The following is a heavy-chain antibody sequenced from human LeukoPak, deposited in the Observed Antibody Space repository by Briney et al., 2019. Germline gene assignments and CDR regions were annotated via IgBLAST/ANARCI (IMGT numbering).Heavy chain of an antibody. Sequence: SVKVSCKASGGTFSSYAISWVRQAPGQGLEWMGGIIPIFGTANYAQKFQGRVTITTDESTSTAYMELSSLRSEDTAVYYCASVVLWFGELASYYMDVWGKGTTVTVSS. J-gene: IGHJ6*03. D-gene: IGHD3-10*01. CDR2: IIPIFGTA. CDR1: GGTFSSYA. V-gene: IGHV1-69*05. CDR3: ASVVLWFGELASYYMDV.